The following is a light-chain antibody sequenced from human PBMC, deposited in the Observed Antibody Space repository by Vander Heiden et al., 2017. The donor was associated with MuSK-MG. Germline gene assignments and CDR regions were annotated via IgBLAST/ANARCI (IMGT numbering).Light chain of an antibody. J-gene: IGKJ4*01. Sequence: DIVMTQSPDSLAVSLGERATINCKSSQSVLYSSNNNNYLAWYQQKPGQPPKLVIYWASIRESGVPDRFSGSGSGTDFTLTISSLQAEDVAVYYCQQYYSSPPTFGGGTKVEIK. V-gene: IGKV4-1*01. CDR3: QQYYSSPPT. CDR1: QSVLYSSNNNNY. CDR2: WAS.